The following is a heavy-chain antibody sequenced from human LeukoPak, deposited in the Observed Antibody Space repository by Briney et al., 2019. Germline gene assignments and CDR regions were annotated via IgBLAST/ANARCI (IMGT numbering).Heavy chain of an antibody. Sequence: ASVKVSCKASGYTFTSYYMHWVRQAPGQGPEWMGIINPSGGSTSYAQKFQGRVTMTRDTSTSTVYMELSSLRSEDTAVYYCARARTHRIAAAGTDYWGQGTLVTVSS. V-gene: IGHV1-46*01. CDR2: INPSGGST. J-gene: IGHJ4*02. CDR1: GYTFTSYY. D-gene: IGHD6-13*01. CDR3: ARARTHRIAAAGTDY.